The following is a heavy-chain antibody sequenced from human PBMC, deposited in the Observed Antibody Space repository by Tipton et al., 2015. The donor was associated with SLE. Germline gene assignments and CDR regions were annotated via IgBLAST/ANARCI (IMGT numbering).Heavy chain of an antibody. CDR2: ISSDGNKK. CDR1: RFTFSSYD. V-gene: IGHV3-30*18. D-gene: IGHD4/OR15-4a*01. J-gene: IGHJ4*02. CDR3: AKEGAYPYYLDY. Sequence: RSLRLSCAASRFTFSSYDMHWVRQAPGKGLEWVAVISSDGNKKYYADSVKGRFTISRDNSKNTLYLQMNSLRPEDTAVYYCAKEGAYPYYLDYWGQGTLVTVSS.